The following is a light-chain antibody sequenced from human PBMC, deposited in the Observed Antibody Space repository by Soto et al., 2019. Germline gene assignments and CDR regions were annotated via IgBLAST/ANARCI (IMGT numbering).Light chain of an antibody. V-gene: IGLV2-23*02. CDR3: CSYAASNTLI. CDR1: SSNVGSYDL. Sequence: QSALTQPASVSGSPGQSITISCTGTSSNVGSYDLVSWYQQHPGKAPKLLIYEVTKRPSGVSNRFSGSKSGNTASLTISGLQAEDEADYACCSYAASNTLIFGGGTQLTV. J-gene: IGLJ2*01. CDR2: EVT.